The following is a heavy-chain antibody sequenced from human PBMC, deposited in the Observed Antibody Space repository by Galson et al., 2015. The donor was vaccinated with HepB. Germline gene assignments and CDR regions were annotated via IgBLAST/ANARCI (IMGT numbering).Heavy chain of an antibody. V-gene: IGHV1-2*06. D-gene: IGHD5-24*01. Sequence: SVKVSCKASGYTFTDYFMHWVRQAPGQGLEWMGRINPKIGKSYYAQKFQDRVTMTRDTSISTAYMDLSSLRGDDTAVYYCARDVRDGIDYYYYYMDVWGKGTTVTVSS. CDR2: INPKIGKS. J-gene: IGHJ6*03. CDR1: GYTFTDYF. CDR3: ARDVRDGIDYYYYYMDV.